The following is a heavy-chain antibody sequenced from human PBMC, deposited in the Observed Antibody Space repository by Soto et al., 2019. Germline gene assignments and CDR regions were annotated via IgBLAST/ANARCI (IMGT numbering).Heavy chain of an antibody. CDR2: ITPIAETT. D-gene: IGHD3-3*01. CDR3: ARGVAPGQTADLYAFDT. Sequence: QAQLVQSGAEVRKPGSSVRVSCRASGGPFTRYAVSWVRQATGQGLEWIGGITPIAETTNYAQKFRGRLSITADESTDTVHMELRRLTSDDTAVYFCARGVAPGQTADLYAFDTWGQGSRVTVSS. CDR1: GGPFTRYA. J-gene: IGHJ3*02. V-gene: IGHV1-69*01.